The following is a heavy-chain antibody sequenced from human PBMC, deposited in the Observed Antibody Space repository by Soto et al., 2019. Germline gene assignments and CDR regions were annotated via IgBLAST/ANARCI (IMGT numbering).Heavy chain of an antibody. CDR2: IYTSGST. J-gene: IGHJ4*02. CDR3: ARESWGLAAADSMYSFAY. D-gene: IGHD6-13*01. V-gene: IGHV4-4*07. Sequence: SETLSLTCSVSCGSISSYYWSWIRQPAGKGLEWIGRIYTSGSTNYNPSLKSRVTMSVDTSKNQFSLKLSSVTAADTAVYYCARESWGLAAADSMYSFAYWGQGPLVTXS. CDR1: CGSISSYY.